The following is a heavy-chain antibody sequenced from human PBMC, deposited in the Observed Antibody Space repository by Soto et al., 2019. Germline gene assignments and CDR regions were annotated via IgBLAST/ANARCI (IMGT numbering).Heavy chain of an antibody. J-gene: IGHJ4*02. Sequence: QVQLVQSGAEVKKPGSSVKVSCKASGGTFSSYAISWVRQAPGQGLEWMGGIIPIFGTANYAQKFQGRVTITADESMSTAYMELSSLRSEDTAIYYCARDRHDILTGYSFDYWGQGTLVTVSS. CDR2: IIPIFGTA. CDR3: ARDRHDILTGYSFDY. CDR1: GGTFSSYA. V-gene: IGHV1-69*01. D-gene: IGHD3-9*01.